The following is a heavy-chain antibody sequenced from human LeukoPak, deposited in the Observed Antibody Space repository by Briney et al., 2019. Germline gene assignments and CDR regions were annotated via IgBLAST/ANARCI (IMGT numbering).Heavy chain of an antibody. J-gene: IGHJ4*02. V-gene: IGHV1-69*13. D-gene: IGHD3-22*01. CDR1: GGTFSSYA. Sequence: SVKVSCKASGGTFSSYAISWVRQAPGQGLEWMGGIIPIFGTANYAQKFQGRVTITADESTSAAYMELSSLRSEDTAVYYCARVPYYYDSSGYYAGYWGQGTLVTVSS. CDR3: ARVPYYYDSSGYYAGY. CDR2: IIPIFGTA.